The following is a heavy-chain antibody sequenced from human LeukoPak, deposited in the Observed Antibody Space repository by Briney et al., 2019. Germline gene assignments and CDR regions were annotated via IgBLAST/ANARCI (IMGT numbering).Heavy chain of an antibody. Sequence: SETLSLTCAVYGGSFSGYYWSWIRQPPGKGLEWIREINHSGSTNYNPSLKSRVTISVDTSKNQFSLKLSSVTAADTAVYYCAGSYYDILTGPNNWFDPWGQGTLVTVSS. CDR2: INHSGST. CDR3: AGSYYDILTGPNNWFDP. D-gene: IGHD3-9*01. J-gene: IGHJ5*02. CDR1: GGSFSGYY. V-gene: IGHV4-34*01.